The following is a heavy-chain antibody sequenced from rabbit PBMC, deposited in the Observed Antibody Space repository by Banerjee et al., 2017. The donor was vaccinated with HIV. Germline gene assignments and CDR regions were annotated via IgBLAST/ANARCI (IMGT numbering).Heavy chain of an antibody. CDR2: IVAGSSGST. CDR3: ARDSDYDDYNL. Sequence: QEQLVESGGGLVQPEGSLTLTCKASGFTLSSSYYMCWVRQAPGKGLEWIGCIVAGSSGSTYYASWAKGRFTITKTSSTTVTLQMTSLTTADTATYFCARDSDYDDYNLWGQGTLVTVS. D-gene: IGHD2-1*01. V-gene: IGHV1S45*01. J-gene: IGHJ4*01. CDR1: GFTLSSSYY.